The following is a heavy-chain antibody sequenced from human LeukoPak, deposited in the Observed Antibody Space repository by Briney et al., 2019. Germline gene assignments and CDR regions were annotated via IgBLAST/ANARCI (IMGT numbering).Heavy chain of an antibody. V-gene: IGHV3-30*02. D-gene: IGHD4-11*01. Sequence: GGSLRLSCAASGFTFSTYGMNWVRQAPGKGLEWVAFIRFDGNNEHYAESMKGRFTISRDNSKNTLYLQMNSLRAEDTAVYYCARGNGNWGQGTLVTVSS. CDR3: ARGNGN. J-gene: IGHJ4*02. CDR1: GFTFSTYG. CDR2: IRFDGNNE.